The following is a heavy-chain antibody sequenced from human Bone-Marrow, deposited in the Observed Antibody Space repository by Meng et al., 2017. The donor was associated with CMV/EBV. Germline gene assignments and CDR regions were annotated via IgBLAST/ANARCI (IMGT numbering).Heavy chain of an antibody. CDR2: MNPNSGNT. J-gene: IGHJ5*02. CDR1: GYTFTSYD. Sequence: ASLKVTCKASGYTFTSYDANWVRQATGQGMEWRGWMNPNSGNTGYAQKFQGRVTITRNTSISTAYMELSSLGSEDTAVYYCARVPRVDPWGQGTLVTVSS. CDR3: ARVPRVDP. V-gene: IGHV1-8*03.